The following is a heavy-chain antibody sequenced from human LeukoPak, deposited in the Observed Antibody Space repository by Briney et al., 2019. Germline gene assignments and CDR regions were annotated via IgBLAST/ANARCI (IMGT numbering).Heavy chain of an antibody. Sequence: PGGSLRLSCAASGFTFSSYAMHWVRQAPGKGLEWVAVISYDGSNKYYADSVKGRFTISRDSSKNTLYLQMNSLRAEDTAVYYCARSAVVLGELDVWGQGTTVTVSS. CDR3: ARSAVVLGELDV. V-gene: IGHV3-30*04. D-gene: IGHD2-21*01. CDR2: ISYDGSNK. CDR1: GFTFSSYA. J-gene: IGHJ6*02.